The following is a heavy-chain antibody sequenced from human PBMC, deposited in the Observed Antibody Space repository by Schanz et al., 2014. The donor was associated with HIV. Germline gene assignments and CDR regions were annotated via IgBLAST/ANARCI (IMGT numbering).Heavy chain of an antibody. V-gene: IGHV3-9*01. CDR1: GFTFDDYA. CDR3: ARLRGFLWFGDHPYSFDY. J-gene: IGHJ4*02. D-gene: IGHD3-10*01. CDR2: ISWNSGRI. Sequence: EVQLLESAGGLVQPGGSLRLSCAASGFTFDDYAMHWVRQAPGKGLEWVSGISWNSGRIHYADSVKGRFTISRDNAKNSLYLQMNSLRAEDTAVYYCARLRGFLWFGDHPYSFDYWGQGTLVTVSS.